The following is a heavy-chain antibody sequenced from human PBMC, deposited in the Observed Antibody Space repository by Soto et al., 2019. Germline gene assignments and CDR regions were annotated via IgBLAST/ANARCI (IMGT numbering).Heavy chain of an antibody. D-gene: IGHD3-16*02. V-gene: IGHV3-23*01. CDR2: ISTSGGAT. CDR1: GFTSSSSA. CDR3: AKRVGLSNHYFDY. J-gene: IGHJ4*02. Sequence: PGGSLRLSCAASGFTSSSSAMSWVRQAPGEGLEWVSTISTSGGATYYADSVKGRFTISRDNSKNTLYLQMNSLRAEDTALYYCAKRVGLSNHYFDYWGQGTLVTVSS.